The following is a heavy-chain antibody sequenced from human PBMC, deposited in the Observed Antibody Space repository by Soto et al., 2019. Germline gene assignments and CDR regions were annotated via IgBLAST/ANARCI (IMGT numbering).Heavy chain of an antibody. CDR3: ATHPSQQLVRGVDY. CDR1: GFTFSSYS. D-gene: IGHD6-13*01. CDR2: ISSSSSYI. V-gene: IGHV3-21*01. Sequence: KPGGSLRLSCAASGFTFSSYSMNWVRQAPGKGLEWVSSISSSSSYIYYADSVKGRFTISRDNAKNSLYLQMNSLRAEDTAVYYCATHPSQQLVRGVDYWGHGTLVTVSS. J-gene: IGHJ4*01.